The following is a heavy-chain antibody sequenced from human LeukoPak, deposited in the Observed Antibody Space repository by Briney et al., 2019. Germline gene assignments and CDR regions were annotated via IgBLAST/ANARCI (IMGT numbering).Heavy chain of an antibody. J-gene: IGHJ4*02. CDR1: GFTFSSYD. CDR2: IYSGGST. V-gene: IGHV3-53*01. CDR3: ARDPHCSGGSCKDY. D-gene: IGHD2-15*01. Sequence: GGSLRLSCAAPGFTFSSYDMTWVRQAPGKGLEWVSVIYSGGSTYYADSVKGRFTISRDNSKNTLYLQMNSLRAEDTAVYYCARDPHCSGGSCKDYWGQGTLVTVSS.